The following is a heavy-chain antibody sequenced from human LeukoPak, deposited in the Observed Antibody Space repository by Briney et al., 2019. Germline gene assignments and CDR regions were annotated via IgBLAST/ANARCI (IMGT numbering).Heavy chain of an antibody. CDR2: INPNSGGT. CDR1: GYTFTAYY. J-gene: IGHJ3*02. D-gene: IGHD3-10*01. V-gene: IGHV1-2*02. Sequence: ASLKLSCTASGYTFTAYYMHWVRQAPGQGLEWMGWINPNSGGTNYAQKFQGRVTITRDKSIRTAYMELSRLTSDDTAVYYCARNIWFGESADAFDIWGQGTMVTVSS. CDR3: ARNIWFGESADAFDI.